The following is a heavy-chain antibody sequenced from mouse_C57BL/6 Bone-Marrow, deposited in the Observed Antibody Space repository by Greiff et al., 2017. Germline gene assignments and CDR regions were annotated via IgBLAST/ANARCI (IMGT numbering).Heavy chain of an antibody. V-gene: IGHV5-9-1*02. CDR1: GFTFSSYA. D-gene: IGHD2-2*01. J-gene: IGHJ3*01. CDR2: ISSGGDYI. CDR3: TRGGYPFAY. Sequence: EVPGVESGEGLVKPGGSLKLSCAASGFTFSSYAMSWVRQTPEKRLEWVAYISSGGDYIYYADTVNGRFTISRDNARNTLYLQMSSLKSEDTAMYYCTRGGYPFAYWGQGTLVTVSA.